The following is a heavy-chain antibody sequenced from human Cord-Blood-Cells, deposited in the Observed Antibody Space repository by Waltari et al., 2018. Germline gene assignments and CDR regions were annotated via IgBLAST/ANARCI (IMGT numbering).Heavy chain of an antibody. V-gene: IGHV4-34*01. CDR3: ARDPGDWCSGGSCYSVVAFDI. D-gene: IGHD2-15*01. CDR1: GGSFSGYY. J-gene: IGHJ3*02. CDR2: INHRGST. Sequence: QVQLQQWGAGLLTPSEILSLTCAAYGGSFSGYYWGWIRQPPGKGLEWIGEINHRGSTNYNPSLKSRVTISGDTSKNQFALKLSSVTAGDTAVYDCARDPGDWCSGGSCYSVVAFDIWGQGTMVTVSS.